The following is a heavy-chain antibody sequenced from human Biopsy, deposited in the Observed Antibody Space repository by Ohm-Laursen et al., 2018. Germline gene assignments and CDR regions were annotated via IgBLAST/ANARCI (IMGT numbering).Heavy chain of an antibody. CDR2: VYYTGST. CDR3: ARDRGYYSDRTVPGYFDL. Sequence: SETLSLTWAVSGVSITAYYWSRIRQPPGKGLQWIGYVYYTGSTDYNPSLQSRVTISVDTSKNHFSLRLRSVTPADTAIYYCARDRGYYSDRTVPGYFDLWGRGTLVTVSS. V-gene: IGHV4-59*01. D-gene: IGHD3-22*01. J-gene: IGHJ2*01. CDR1: GVSITAYY.